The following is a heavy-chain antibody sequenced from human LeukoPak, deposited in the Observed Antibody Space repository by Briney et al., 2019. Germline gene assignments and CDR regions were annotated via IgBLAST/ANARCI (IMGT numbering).Heavy chain of an antibody. CDR3: VRDFRSADY. V-gene: IGHV3-74*01. CDR2: ICPDGTVT. CDR1: GFPFSTYC. J-gene: IGHJ4*02. Sequence: GGSLRLSCAASGFPFSTYCMHWVRQAPGKGPMWVSRICPDGTVTNYADSVKARFIISRDNARNTVYLQMNSLRVEDTAVYYCVRDFRSADYWGQGTLVTVSS.